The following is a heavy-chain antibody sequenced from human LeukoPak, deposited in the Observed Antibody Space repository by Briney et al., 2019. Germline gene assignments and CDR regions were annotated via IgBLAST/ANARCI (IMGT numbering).Heavy chain of an antibody. D-gene: IGHD2-2*01. CDR3: ATPAKGAYFYYYMDV. V-gene: IGHV1-18*01. Sequence: ASVKASCKASGYTFPNYGFTWVRQAPGQGLEWMGWISSYNGNTQYAQNFQGRLTLTTDTSTNTAYMDLRSLRSNDTAVYYCATPAKGAYFYYYMDVWGAGTTVTVSS. J-gene: IGHJ6*03. CDR2: ISSYNGNT. CDR1: GYTFPNYG.